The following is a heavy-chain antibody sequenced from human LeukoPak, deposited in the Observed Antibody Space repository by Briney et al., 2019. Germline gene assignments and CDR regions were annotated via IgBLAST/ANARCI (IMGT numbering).Heavy chain of an antibody. CDR3: ARGGGLDV. D-gene: IGHD3-16*01. CDR2: INHNGNVN. J-gene: IGHJ6*02. CDR1: GFTFNTYT. V-gene: IGHV3-7*03. Sequence: GGSLRLSCAASGFTFNTYTMNWVRQAPGKGLEWVASINHNGNVNYYVDSVKGRFTISRDNAKNSLYLQMSNLRAEDTAVYFCARGGGLDVWGQGATVTVSS.